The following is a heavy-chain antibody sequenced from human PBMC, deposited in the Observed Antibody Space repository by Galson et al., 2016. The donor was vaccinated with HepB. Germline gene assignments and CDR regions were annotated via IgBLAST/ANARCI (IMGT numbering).Heavy chain of an antibody. Sequence: SVKVSCKASGYTFTTYAMYWVRQAPGQRLEWMGWINAANGDTKYSQKLQGRGTITWDTSANTAYMELSSLRSEDTAVYYCARGHIVATVDYYYYDLDVWGQGTMVTVS. CDR1: GYTFTTYA. CDR2: INAANGDT. V-gene: IGHV1-3*01. J-gene: IGHJ6*02. D-gene: IGHD5-12*01. CDR3: ARGHIVATVDYYYYDLDV.